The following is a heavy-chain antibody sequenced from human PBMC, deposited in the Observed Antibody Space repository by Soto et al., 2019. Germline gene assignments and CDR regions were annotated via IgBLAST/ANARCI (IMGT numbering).Heavy chain of an antibody. CDR1: GFSLTSGVG. CDR2: IYWDDDN. J-gene: IGHJ4*02. CDR3: AHIDPEIVTVGGHGGFDY. D-gene: IGHD5-12*01. Sequence: QITLKESGPTLVRPPQTLTLTCTFSGFSLTSGVGVGWIRQPPGKALEWLALIYWDDDNRYSPSLKNRLTTTKDTSKNQVVLTMTNVGPVDTATYFCAHIDPEIVTVGGHGGFDYWGQGTLVTVSS. V-gene: IGHV2-5*02.